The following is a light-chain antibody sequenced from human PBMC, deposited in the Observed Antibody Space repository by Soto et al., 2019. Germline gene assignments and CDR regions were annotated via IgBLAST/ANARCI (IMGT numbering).Light chain of an antibody. CDR1: QGISSY. CDR2: AAS. V-gene: IGKV1-9*01. CDR3: QQLNSYPL. Sequence: DIQLTQSPSFLSASVGDRVTITCRASQGISSYLAWYQQKPGKAPKLLIYAASTLQSGVPSRFSGSGSGTEFTFTISSLQPEDFATYYCQQLNSYPLFGPGTKVDIQ. J-gene: IGKJ3*01.